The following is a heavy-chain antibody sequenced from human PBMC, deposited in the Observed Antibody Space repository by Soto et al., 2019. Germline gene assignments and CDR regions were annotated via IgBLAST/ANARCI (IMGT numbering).Heavy chain of an antibody. CDR2: MHYSGDT. V-gene: IGHV4-39*01. Sequence: ALETLSLTCTASGFSLSDSDHYWGWIRQPPGRGLQWIGSMHYSGDTYYNPPLESRVTISRDMSKNQFFLKLTSVTAADTAVYYCARHDYGVDVWGQG. CDR3: ARHDYGVDV. CDR1: GFSLSDSDHY. J-gene: IGHJ6*02.